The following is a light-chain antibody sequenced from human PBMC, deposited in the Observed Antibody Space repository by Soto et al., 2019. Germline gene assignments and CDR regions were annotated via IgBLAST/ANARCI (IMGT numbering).Light chain of an antibody. CDR3: SSYTPRFNGV. CDR1: SSDVVGHNF. J-gene: IGLJ3*02. CDR2: GLS. V-gene: IGLV2-14*01. Sequence: QSAPTQPASFSGSPGQSITISCNRGSSDVVGHNFVSWFQQHPGKAPKFIIYGLSNRPSGISNRFSGSKSGNTASLTISGLQPEDEADYYCSSYTPRFNGVFGGGTKLTVL.